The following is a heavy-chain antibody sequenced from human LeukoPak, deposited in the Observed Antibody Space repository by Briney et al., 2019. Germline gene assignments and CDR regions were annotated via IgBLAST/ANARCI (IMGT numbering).Heavy chain of an antibody. CDR2: ISGSGGST. D-gene: IGHD3-10*01. J-gene: IGHJ4*02. Sequence: PGGSLRLSCAASGFTFSSYAMSWVRQAPGKGLEWVSAISGSGGSTYYADSVKGRFPISRDNSKNTLYLKMNSLRAEDTAVYYCVKVTVVLLWFGELPSWGQGTLVTVSS. V-gene: IGHV3-23*01. CDR3: VKVTVVLLWFGELPS. CDR1: GFTFSSYA.